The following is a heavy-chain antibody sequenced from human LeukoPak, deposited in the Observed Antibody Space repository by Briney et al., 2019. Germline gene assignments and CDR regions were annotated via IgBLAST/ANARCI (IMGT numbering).Heavy chain of an antibody. J-gene: IGHJ5*02. CDR1: GYSISSGYY. CDR3: ARHKGMVRVSSRGFDP. V-gene: IGHV4-38-2*02. D-gene: IGHD3-10*01. CDR2: INHSGST. Sequence: PSETLSLTCTVSGYSISSGYYWGWIRQPPGKGLEWIGEINHSGSTNYNPSLKSRVTISVDTSKNQFSLKLRSVTAADTAVYYCARHKGMVRVSSRGFDPWGQGTLVTVSS.